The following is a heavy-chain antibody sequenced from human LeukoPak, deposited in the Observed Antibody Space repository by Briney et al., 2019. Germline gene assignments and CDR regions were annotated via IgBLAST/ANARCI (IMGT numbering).Heavy chain of an antibody. V-gene: IGHV4-39*01. J-gene: IGHJ5*02. CDR2: MYYSGST. CDR3: ARHRYYYGSGRRWFDP. Sequence: PSETLSLTCTVSGGSISSSSYYWGWIRQPPGKGLEWMGSMYYSGSTSYNPSLKSLVTISVDTSKNQFSLKLSSVTAADTAVYHCARHRYYYGSGRRWFDPWGQGTLVTVSS. D-gene: IGHD3-10*01. CDR1: GGSISSSSYY.